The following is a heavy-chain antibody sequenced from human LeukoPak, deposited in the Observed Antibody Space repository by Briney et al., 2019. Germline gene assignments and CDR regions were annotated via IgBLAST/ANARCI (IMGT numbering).Heavy chain of an antibody. D-gene: IGHD3-3*01. J-gene: IGHJ3*02. CDR1: GYTLTQLS. CDR3: ATNRQIMILGVVIMPAFDI. CDR2: FDVEDGEI. V-gene: IGHV1-24*01. Sequence: GASVKVSCKVSGYTLTQLSVHWVRQAPGKGLEWMGVFDVEDGEIIYAQKFQGRVTMTEDTSTDTAYMELSSLRSEDTAVYYCATNRQIMILGVVIMPAFDIWGQGTMVTVSS.